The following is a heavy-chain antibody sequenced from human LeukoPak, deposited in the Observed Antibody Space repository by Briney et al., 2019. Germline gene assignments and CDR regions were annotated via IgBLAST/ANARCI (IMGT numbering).Heavy chain of an antibody. Sequence: GGSLRLSCAASGFTFSSYAMSWVRQAPGKGLEWVSAISGSGGSTYYADSVKGRFTISRDNSKNTLYLQMNSLRAEDTAVYYCAKAHLYYDILTGYYKFFRGADQYYFDYWGQGTLVTVSS. CDR2: ISGSGGST. J-gene: IGHJ4*02. V-gene: IGHV3-23*01. CDR3: AKAHLYYDILTGYYKFFRGADQYYFDY. CDR1: GFTFSSYA. D-gene: IGHD3-9*01.